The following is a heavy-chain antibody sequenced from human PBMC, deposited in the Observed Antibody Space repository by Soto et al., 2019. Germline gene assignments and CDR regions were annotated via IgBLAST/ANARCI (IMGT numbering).Heavy chain of an antibody. J-gene: IGHJ4*02. V-gene: IGHV3-21*01. CDR2: ISGSGGYI. D-gene: IGHD6-13*01. Sequence: KPGGSLRLSCEGSGFTFSSYSMNWVRQAPGKGLEWVSSISGSGGYIYYADSVKGRFTISRDNAKNSLYLQMTSLRDEDTALYYCARDRQSTPWYAADYWGQGSLVTVSS. CDR1: GFTFSSYS. CDR3: ARDRQSTPWYAADY.